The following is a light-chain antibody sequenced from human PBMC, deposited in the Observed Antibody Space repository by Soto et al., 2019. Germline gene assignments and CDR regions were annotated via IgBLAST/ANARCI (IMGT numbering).Light chain of an antibody. V-gene: IGLV2-14*03. CDR2: DVS. Sequence: QSVLTQPASVSGSPGQSITISCTGTSSDVGGYNYVSWYQQHPGKAPKLMIYDVSNRPSGVSNRFSGSKSGNTASLTISGLQTEDEAEYYCSSYTRSNTGVFGGGTQLTVL. J-gene: IGLJ3*02. CDR1: SSDVGGYNY. CDR3: SSYTRSNTGV.